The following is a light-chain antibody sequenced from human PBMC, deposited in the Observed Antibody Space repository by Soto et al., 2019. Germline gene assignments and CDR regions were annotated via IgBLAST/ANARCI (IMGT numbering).Light chain of an antibody. CDR3: QQSDSWPPYT. Sequence: EILLTQSPDTLYVSPGEKVTLSCTASQSVGTNLAWYHQQSGQPPRLLIYGASTRDTGVPARFSGSGSGTEFTLTINSLQSEDFGVYYCQQSDSWPPYTFGQGTKLEI. CDR2: GAS. V-gene: IGKV3-15*01. CDR1: QSVGTN. J-gene: IGKJ2*01.